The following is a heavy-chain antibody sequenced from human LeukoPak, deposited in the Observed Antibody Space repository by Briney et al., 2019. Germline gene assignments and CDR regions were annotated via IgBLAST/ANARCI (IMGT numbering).Heavy chain of an antibody. CDR3: ARHGGAYSFDY. Sequence: SETLSLTCTVSGGSISRSNFYWGWIRQPPGKELEWIGYIDDSGRTNYNPSLKSLVTISVATSKNQFSLKLISESAADTAVYYCARHGGAYSFDYWGQGTLVTVSS. CDR2: IDDSGRT. D-gene: IGHD2-21*01. CDR1: GGSISRSNFY. J-gene: IGHJ4*02. V-gene: IGHV4-61*05.